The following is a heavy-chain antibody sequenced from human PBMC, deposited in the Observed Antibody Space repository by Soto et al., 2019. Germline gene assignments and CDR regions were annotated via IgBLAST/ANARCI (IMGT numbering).Heavy chain of an antibody. CDR3: ASRTLYCSGGTCPWDY. CDR2: IAYSGST. J-gene: IGHJ4*02. Sequence: QLQLQESGPGLVKPSETLSLTCTVSGGSISSSSYYWGWIRQPPGKGLEWIGSIAYSGSTYYNPSLTSRVTISVDMSKNQYSLKLSSVTGADTAVYYCASRTLYCSGGTCPWDYWGQGTLVTVSS. CDR1: GGSISSSSYY. D-gene: IGHD2-15*01. V-gene: IGHV4-39*01.